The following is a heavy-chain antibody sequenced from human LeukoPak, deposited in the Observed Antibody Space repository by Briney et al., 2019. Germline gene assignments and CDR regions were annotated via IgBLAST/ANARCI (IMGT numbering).Heavy chain of an antibody. V-gene: IGHV4-59*01. J-gene: IGHJ3*02. CDR2: IYYSGST. Sequence: SETLSLTCTVSGGSISSYYWSWIRQPPGKGLEWIGYIYYSGSTNYNPSLKSRVTISVDTSKNQFSLKLSSVTAADTAVYYCARVGGGWYGSDALDIWGQGTMVTVSS. CDR3: ARVGGGWYGSDALDI. CDR1: GGSISSYY. D-gene: IGHD6-19*01.